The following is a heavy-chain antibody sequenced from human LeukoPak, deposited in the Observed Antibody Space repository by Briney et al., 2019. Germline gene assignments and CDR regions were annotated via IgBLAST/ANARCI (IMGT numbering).Heavy chain of an antibody. J-gene: IGHJ5*02. CDR3: AAQWSPTTYWFDP. Sequence: SVKVSCKASRGTFSSYAISWVRQAPGQGLEWMGGIIPIFGTANYAQKFQGRVTITTGESTSTAYMELSSLRSEDTAVYYCAAQWSPTTYWFDPWGQGTLVTVSS. CDR1: RGTFSSYA. D-gene: IGHD2-15*01. V-gene: IGHV1-69*05. CDR2: IIPIFGTA.